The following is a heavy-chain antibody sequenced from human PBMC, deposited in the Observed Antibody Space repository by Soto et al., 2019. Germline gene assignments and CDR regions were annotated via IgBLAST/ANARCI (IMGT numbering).Heavy chain of an antibody. CDR3: ERKGVAFDY. Sequence: GGSLRLSCAASGFTFSSYSVNWVRQAPGKGLEWISYISTTSSSIYYADSVKGRFTISRDNAKNSLFLQMNSLRDEDTAVYYCERKGVAFDYWGQGALVTVSS. CDR1: GFTFSSYS. D-gene: IGHD3-3*01. J-gene: IGHJ4*02. CDR2: ISTTSSSI. V-gene: IGHV3-48*02.